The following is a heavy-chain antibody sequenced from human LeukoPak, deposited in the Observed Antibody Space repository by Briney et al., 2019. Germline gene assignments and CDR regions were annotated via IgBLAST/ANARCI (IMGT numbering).Heavy chain of an antibody. CDR3: ARGCSSTSCLYYFDY. J-gene: IGHJ4*02. Sequence: PSEALSLTCAVYGGSFSGYYWSWIHQPPGKGLEWIGEINHSGSTNYNPSLKSRVTISVDTSKNQFSLKLSSVTAADTAVYYCARGCSSTSCLYYFDYWGKGTLVTVSS. CDR2: INHSGST. D-gene: IGHD2-2*01. CDR1: GGSFSGYY. V-gene: IGHV4-34*01.